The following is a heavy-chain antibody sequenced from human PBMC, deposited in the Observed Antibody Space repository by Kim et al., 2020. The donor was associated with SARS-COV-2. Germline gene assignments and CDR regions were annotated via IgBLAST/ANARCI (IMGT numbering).Heavy chain of an antibody. V-gene: IGHV4-34*01. Sequence: SETLSLTCAVYGGSFSGYYWSWIRQPPGKGLEWIGEINHSGSTNYNPSLKSRVTISVDTSKNQFSLKLSSVTAADTAVYYCARGGYCSSTSCYSPKVIAHYYYYGMDVWGQGTTVTVSS. CDR3: ARGGYCSSTSCYSPKVIAHYYYYGMDV. D-gene: IGHD2-2*02. J-gene: IGHJ6*02. CDR2: INHSGST. CDR1: GGSFSGYY.